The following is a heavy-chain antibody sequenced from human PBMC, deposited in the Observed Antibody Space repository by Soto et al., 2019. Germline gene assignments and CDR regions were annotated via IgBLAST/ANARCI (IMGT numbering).Heavy chain of an antibody. Sequence: ASVKVSCKASGYTFTSYAMHWVRQAPGQRLEWMGWINAGNGNTKYSQKFQGRVTITRDTSASTAYMELRSLRSEDTAVYYCGREYSQGDAFDIWGQGTMVTVSS. J-gene: IGHJ3*02. CDR1: GYTFTSYA. CDR2: INAGNGNT. CDR3: GREYSQGDAFDI. V-gene: IGHV1-3*01. D-gene: IGHD5-18*01.